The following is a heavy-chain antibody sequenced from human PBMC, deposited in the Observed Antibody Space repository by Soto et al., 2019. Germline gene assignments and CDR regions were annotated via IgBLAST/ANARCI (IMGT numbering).Heavy chain of an antibody. J-gene: IGHJ4*02. V-gene: IGHV4-34*01. Sequence: QAQLQQWGAGLLKPSETLSLTCAVNGGSLSGYFWTWIRQSPGKGLEWIGEVNDAGNTKYNPSLKSRVTISVDTSKGHFSLNLTSVTAADTAVYFCARPRRGSLRRPLDLWGQGTLVTVSS. D-gene: IGHD5-12*01. CDR1: GGSLSGYF. CDR2: VNDAGNT. CDR3: ARPRRGSLRRPLDL.